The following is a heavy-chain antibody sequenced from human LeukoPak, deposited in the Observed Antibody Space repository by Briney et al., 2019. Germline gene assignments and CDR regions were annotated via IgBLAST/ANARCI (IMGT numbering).Heavy chain of an antibody. Sequence: SETLSLTCTVSGGSISSSSYHWGWIRQPPXXXXXXXGSIYYSGSTYYNPSLKSRVTISVDTSKNQFSLKLSSVTAADTAVYYCARRISGYYYGELDYWGQGTLVTVSS. D-gene: IGHD3-22*01. CDR1: GGSISSSSYH. J-gene: IGHJ4*02. CDR3: ARRISGYYYGELDY. V-gene: IGHV4-39*01. CDR2: IYYSGST.